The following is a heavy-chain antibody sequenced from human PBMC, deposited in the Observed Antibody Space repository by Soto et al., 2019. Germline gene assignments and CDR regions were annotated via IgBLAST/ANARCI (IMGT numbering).Heavy chain of an antibody. CDR1: GGSISSYY. CDR3: ARLGYCSGGSCYGTVAFDI. V-gene: IGHV4-59*08. Sequence: QVQLQESGPGLVKPSETLSLTCTVSGGSISSYYWSWIRQPPGKGLEWIGYIYYSGSTNYNPSLKSRVTISVDTSKNQFSLKLSSVTAADTAVYYCARLGYCSGGSCYGTVAFDIWGQGTMVTVSS. CDR2: IYYSGST. J-gene: IGHJ3*02. D-gene: IGHD2-15*01.